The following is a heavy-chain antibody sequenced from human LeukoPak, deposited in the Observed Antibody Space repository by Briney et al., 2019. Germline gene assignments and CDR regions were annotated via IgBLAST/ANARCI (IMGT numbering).Heavy chain of an antibody. J-gene: IGHJ6*03. CDR2: IYTSGST. CDR1: GGSISSYY. CDR3: ARGSLSGYLFRYYYYMDV. Sequence: PSETLSLTCTVSGGSISSYYWSWIRQPAGKGLEWIGRIYTSGSTNYNPSLKSRVTMSVDTSKNQFSLKLSSVTAADTAVYYCARGSLSGYLFRYYYYMDVWGKGTTVTVSS. V-gene: IGHV4-4*07. D-gene: IGHD3-16*02.